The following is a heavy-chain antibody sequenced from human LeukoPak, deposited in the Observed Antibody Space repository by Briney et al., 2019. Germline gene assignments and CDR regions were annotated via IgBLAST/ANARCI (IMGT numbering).Heavy chain of an antibody. CDR1: GFTFSSYA. Sequence: GGSLRLSCAASGFTFSSYAMSWVRQAPGKGLEWVSAISGSGGSTYCADSVKGRFTISRDNSKNTLYLQMNSLRAEDTAVYYCAKDWSAYSGPYYFDYRGQGTLVTVSS. CDR3: AKDWSAYSGPYYFDY. D-gene: IGHD3-16*01. V-gene: IGHV3-23*01. J-gene: IGHJ4*02. CDR2: ISGSGGST.